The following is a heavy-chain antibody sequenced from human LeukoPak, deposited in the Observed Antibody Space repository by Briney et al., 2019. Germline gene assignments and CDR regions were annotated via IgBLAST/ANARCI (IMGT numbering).Heavy chain of an antibody. CDR3: AKCRSLSPASATNY. CDR2: ISGSGGST. D-gene: IGHD2-15*01. CDR1: GFTFSSYA. Sequence: GGSLRLSCVASGFTFSSYAMSWVRQAPGKGLEWVSAISGSGGSTYCADSVKGRFTISRDNSKNTLYLQMNSLRAEDTAVYYCAKCRSLSPASATNYWGQGTLVTVSS. V-gene: IGHV3-23*01. J-gene: IGHJ4*02.